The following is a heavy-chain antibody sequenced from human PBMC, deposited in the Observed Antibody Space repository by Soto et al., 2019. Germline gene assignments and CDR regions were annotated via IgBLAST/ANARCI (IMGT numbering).Heavy chain of an antibody. Sequence: GGSLRLSCAASGFTFSSYWMSWVRQAPGKGLEWVANIKQDGSEKYYVDSVKGRFTISRDNAKNSLYLHIDSLRAEDTAVYFCAREGGYTFGYGSKYYLGMDIWGKGTTVTVSS. CDR1: GFTFSSYW. D-gene: IGHD5-18*01. CDR2: IKQDGSEK. CDR3: AREGGYTFGYGSKYYLGMDI. V-gene: IGHV3-7*01. J-gene: IGHJ6*04.